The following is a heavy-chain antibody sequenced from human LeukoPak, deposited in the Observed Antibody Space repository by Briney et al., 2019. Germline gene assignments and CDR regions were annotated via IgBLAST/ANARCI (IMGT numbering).Heavy chain of an antibody. Sequence: PSETLSLTCTVSAGSISSYYWSWIRQPAGKGLEWLGRIYTSGSTNYNPSLKSRVTMSVDTSKNQFSLKLSSVTAADTAVYYCARDWELLRWGDAFDIWGQGTMVTVSS. CDR1: AGSISSYY. CDR3: ARDWELLRWGDAFDI. CDR2: IYTSGST. V-gene: IGHV4-4*07. J-gene: IGHJ3*02. D-gene: IGHD1-26*01.